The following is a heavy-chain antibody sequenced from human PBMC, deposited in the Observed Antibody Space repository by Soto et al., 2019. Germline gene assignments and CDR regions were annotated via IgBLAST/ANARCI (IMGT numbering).Heavy chain of an antibody. CDR3: ARGSSCWADAFYI. J-gene: IGHJ3*02. V-gene: IGHV1-69*01. Sequence: QVQLVQSGAEVKKPGSSVTVSCKASGGTFSSYAISWVRQAPGHGLEWMGGIIPIFGTANYAQKFQGRVKITADESARTAYIEMRRLRSEDKAGYDCARGSSCWADAFYIMSHETIGTVSS. CDR2: IIPIFGTA. CDR1: GGTFSSYA. D-gene: IGHD6-19*01.